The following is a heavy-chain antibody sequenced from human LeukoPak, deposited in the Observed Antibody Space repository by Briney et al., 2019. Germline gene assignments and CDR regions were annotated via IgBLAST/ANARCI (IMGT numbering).Heavy chain of an antibody. CDR1: GFIFSSFW. J-gene: IGHJ4*02. D-gene: IGHD3-22*01. V-gene: IGHV3-7*01. Sequence: TGGSLRLSCTASGFIFSSFWMAWVRQAPGKGLEWVANIKPDGSLQFYGDSVKGRFTISRDNAKNSLYLQMNNLRAEDTARYYCATSYDSSGCDWGQGTLVTVSS. CDR3: ATSYDSSGCD. CDR2: IKPDGSLQ.